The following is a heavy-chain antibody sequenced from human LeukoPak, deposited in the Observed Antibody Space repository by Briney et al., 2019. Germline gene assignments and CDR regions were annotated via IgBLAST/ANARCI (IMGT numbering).Heavy chain of an antibody. Sequence: SVKVSCKASGGTFSSYAISWVRQAPGQGLEWMGRIIPILGIANYAQKFQGRATITADKSTSTAYMELSSLRSEDTAVYYCARVNRRGYYFDYWGQGTLVTVSS. CDR3: ARVNRRGYYFDY. V-gene: IGHV1-69*04. CDR1: GGTFSSYA. J-gene: IGHJ4*02. CDR2: IIPILGIA. D-gene: IGHD1-14*01.